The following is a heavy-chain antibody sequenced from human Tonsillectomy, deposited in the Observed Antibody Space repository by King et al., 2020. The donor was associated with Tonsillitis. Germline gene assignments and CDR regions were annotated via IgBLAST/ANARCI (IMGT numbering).Heavy chain of an antibody. V-gene: IGHV4-30-2*01. D-gene: IGHD3/OR15-3a*01. CDR1: GGSINSGSCVYS. CDR2: IYASGSA. CDR3: ARDRGLVTPYYYGLDV. J-gene: IGHJ6*02. Sequence: LQLQESGSGLVKPSQTLSLTCDVSGGSINSGSCVYSWTCIRQPPGKGLEFLGYIYASGSAYYNPSLKSRVTISVDRSKNTFSLRLTSVTAADTAVYYWARDRGLVTPYYYGLDVWGQGTTVIVSS.